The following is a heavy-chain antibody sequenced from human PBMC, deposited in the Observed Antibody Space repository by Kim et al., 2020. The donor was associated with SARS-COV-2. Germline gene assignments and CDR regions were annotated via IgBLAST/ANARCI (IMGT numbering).Heavy chain of an antibody. V-gene: IGHV4-34*01. CDR3: ARWRYYGMDV. J-gene: IGHJ6*02. Sequence: TSANPPLKRRVTISVDTSKNQFSLKLSSVTAADTAVYYCARWRYYGMDVWGQGTTVTVSS. CDR2: T.